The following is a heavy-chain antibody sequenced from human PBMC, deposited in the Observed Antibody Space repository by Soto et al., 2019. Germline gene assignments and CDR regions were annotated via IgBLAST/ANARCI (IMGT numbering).Heavy chain of an antibody. CDR1: GGSFSGYY. D-gene: IGHD6-6*01. Sequence: SETLCLTCAVYGGSFSGYYWSWIRQPPGKGLEWIGEINHSGSTNYNPSLKSRVTISVDTSKNQFSLKLSSVTAADTAVYYCARGPEYSSSSAKSYYYMDVWGKGTTVTVSS. CDR3: ARGPEYSSSSAKSYYYMDV. V-gene: IGHV4-34*01. J-gene: IGHJ6*03. CDR2: INHSGST.